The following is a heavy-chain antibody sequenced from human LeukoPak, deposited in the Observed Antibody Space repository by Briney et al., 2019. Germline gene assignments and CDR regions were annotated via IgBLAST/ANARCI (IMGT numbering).Heavy chain of an antibody. V-gene: IGHV4-34*01. J-gene: IGHJ3*02. CDR3: ARRTPQMTTNEYALDI. CDR1: GGSFSDHY. CDR2: IDHRGST. D-gene: IGHD5-24*01. Sequence: SETLSLTCALYGGSFSDHYWSWIRQPPGKGPEWSGEIDHRGSTHYNASLMSRVTMSIDTSNNHFSLKLRSVTAADTAVYYCARRTPQMTTNEYALDIWGQGTMVTVSS.